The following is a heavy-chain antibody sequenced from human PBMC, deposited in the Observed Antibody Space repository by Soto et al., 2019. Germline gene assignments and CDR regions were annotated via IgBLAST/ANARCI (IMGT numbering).Heavy chain of an antibody. V-gene: IGHV3-30-3*01. D-gene: IGHD3-3*01. J-gene: IGHJ5*02. Sequence: QVHLVESGGGVVQPGRSLRLSCAASGFTFSTFALHWVRQAPGEGLEWVALISHDGRNEKYADSVKGRFTISRDNSKNTLYMQMDSLRLEDTGVYYCARDGLPDDFRSGGYWFDPWGQGTQVTVSS. CDR2: ISHDGRNE. CDR1: GFTFSTFA. CDR3: ARDGLPDDFRSGGYWFDP.